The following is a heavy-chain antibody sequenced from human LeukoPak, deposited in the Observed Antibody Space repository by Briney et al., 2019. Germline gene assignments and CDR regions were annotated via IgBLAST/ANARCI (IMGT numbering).Heavy chain of an antibody. D-gene: IGHD4-17*01. J-gene: IGHJ4*02. V-gene: IGHV3-33*01. Sequence: PGGSLRLSCAASGFTFSSYGMHWVRQAPGKGLEWVAVIWYDGSNKYYADSVKGRFTISRDNSKNTLYLQMNSLRAEDMAVYYCARDPSYGDSAFDYWGQGTLVTVSS. CDR2: IWYDGSNK. CDR3: ARDPSYGDSAFDY. CDR1: GFTFSSYG.